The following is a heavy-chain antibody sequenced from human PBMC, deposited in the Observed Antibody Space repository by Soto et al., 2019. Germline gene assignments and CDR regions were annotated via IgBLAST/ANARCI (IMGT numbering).Heavy chain of an antibody. D-gene: IGHD1-26*01. J-gene: IGHJ4*02. Sequence: PGGSLRLSCVASRFTFTSYAMSWVRQAPGKGLEWVAAISASGGATIHADSVKGRLTIPRDNSKNPLYLQMNSLRAEDTAVYYCSKDVEGGSLFRGAFDYWGQGTQVTVSS. CDR1: RFTFTSYA. CDR2: ISASGGAT. V-gene: IGHV3-23*01. CDR3: SKDVEGGSLFRGAFDY.